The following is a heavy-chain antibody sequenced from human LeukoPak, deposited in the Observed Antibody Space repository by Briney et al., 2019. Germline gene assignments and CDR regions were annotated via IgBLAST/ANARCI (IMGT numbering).Heavy chain of an antibody. V-gene: IGHV3-21*01. Sequence: GGSLRLSCAASGFTFSSYSMNWVRQAPGKGLEWVSSISSSSSYIYYADSVKGRFTVSRDDSKNTLYLQMNSLRDEDTAVYYCARDLRYCSGGSCYADYYYGMDVWGQGTTVTVSS. CDR3: ARDLRYCSGGSCYADYYYGMDV. D-gene: IGHD2-15*01. CDR1: GFTFSSYS. CDR2: ISSSSSYI. J-gene: IGHJ6*02.